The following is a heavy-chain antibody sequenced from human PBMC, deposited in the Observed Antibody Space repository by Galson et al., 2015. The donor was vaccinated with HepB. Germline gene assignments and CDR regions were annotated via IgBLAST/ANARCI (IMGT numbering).Heavy chain of an antibody. CDR1: GYTLTELS. Sequence: SVKVSCKVSGYTLTELSMHWVRQAPGKGLEWMGGFDPEDGETIYAQKFQGRVTMTEDTSTDTAYMELSSLRSEDTAVYYCATDRRTTPPYRYYMDVWGKGTTVTVSS. V-gene: IGHV1-24*01. D-gene: IGHD4-11*01. J-gene: IGHJ6*03. CDR3: ATDRRTTPPYRYYMDV. CDR2: FDPEDGET.